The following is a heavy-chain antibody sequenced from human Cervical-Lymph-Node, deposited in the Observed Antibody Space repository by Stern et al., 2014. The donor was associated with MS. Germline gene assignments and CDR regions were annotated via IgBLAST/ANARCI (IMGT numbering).Heavy chain of an antibody. Sequence: QVQLVESGAEVKKPGSSVKVSCKASGGTFSSYAISWVRQAPGQGLEWMGGIIPIFGTANYAQKFQGRVTITADESTSTAYMELSSLRSEDTAVYYCARVTGYSSGWYYYYYGMDVWGQGTTVTVSS. V-gene: IGHV1-69*01. D-gene: IGHD6-19*01. CDR1: GGTFSSYA. J-gene: IGHJ6*02. CDR2: IIPIFGTA. CDR3: ARVTGYSSGWYYYYYGMDV.